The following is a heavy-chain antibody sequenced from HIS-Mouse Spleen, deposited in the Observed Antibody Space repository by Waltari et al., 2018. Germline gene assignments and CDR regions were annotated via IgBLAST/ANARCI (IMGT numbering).Heavy chain of an antibody. CDR1: GGSISSSSYY. D-gene: IGHD6-13*01. Sequence: QLQLQESGPGLVKPSETLSLTCTVSGGSISSSSYYWGWIRQPPGKGLEWIGSIYYSGSTYYNPSLKSRVTISVDTSKNQFSLKLSSVTAADTAVYYCARRELVYYNWFDPWGQGTLVTVSS. CDR3: ARRELVYYNWFDP. J-gene: IGHJ5*02. CDR2: IYYSGST. V-gene: IGHV4-39*01.